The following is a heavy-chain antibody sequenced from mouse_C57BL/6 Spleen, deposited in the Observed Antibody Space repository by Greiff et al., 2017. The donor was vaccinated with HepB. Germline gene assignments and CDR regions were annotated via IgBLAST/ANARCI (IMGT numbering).Heavy chain of an antibody. CDR1: GFTFSDYG. Sequence: EVQLLESGGGLVKPGGSLKLSCAASGFTFSDYGMHWVRQAPEKGLEWVAYISSGSNTIYYADTVKGRFTLARDNAKNTLFLQMTSLRSEDTAMYYCACNYWYFDVWGTGTTVTVSS. V-gene: IGHV5-17*01. CDR2: ISSGSNTI. J-gene: IGHJ1*03. CDR3: ACNYWYFDV.